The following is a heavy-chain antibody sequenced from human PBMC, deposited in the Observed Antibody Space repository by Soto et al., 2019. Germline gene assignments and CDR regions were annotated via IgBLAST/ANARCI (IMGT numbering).Heavy chain of an antibody. CDR2: INPNSGGT. J-gene: IGHJ4*02. Sequence: QVQLVQSGAEVKEPGASVKVSCKASGYTFTGYYLHWVRQAPGQGLEWMGWINPNSGGTNYAQKFQGRATMTRDTSISTAYMELSRLRSDDTAVYYCARGRTGTTSYYDYWGQGNLVTVSS. CDR3: ARGRTGTTSYYDY. D-gene: IGHD1-1*01. CDR1: GYTFTGYY. V-gene: IGHV1-2*02.